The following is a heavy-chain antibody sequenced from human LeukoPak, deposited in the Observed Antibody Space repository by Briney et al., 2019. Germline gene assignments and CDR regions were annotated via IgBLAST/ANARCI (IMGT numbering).Heavy chain of an antibody. CDR3: AREEMRDGYA. D-gene: IGHD5-24*01. CDR1: GGSISSSSYY. V-gene: IGHV4-39*07. Sequence: PSETLSLTCTVSGGSISSSSYYWGWIRQPPGKGLEWIGSIYYSGSTYYNPSLKSRVTISVDTSKNQFSLKLSSVTAADTAVYYCAREEMRDGYAWGQGTLVTVSS. J-gene: IGHJ4*02. CDR2: IYYSGST.